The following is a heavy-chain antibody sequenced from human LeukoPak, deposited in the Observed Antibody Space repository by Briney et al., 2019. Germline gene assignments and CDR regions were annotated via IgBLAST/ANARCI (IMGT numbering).Heavy chain of an antibody. CDR2: IYYSGST. CDR3: ARDQVAVAGFTWFDP. D-gene: IGHD6-19*01. CDR1: GGSISSYY. J-gene: IGHJ5*02. V-gene: IGHV4-59*01. Sequence: SETLFLTCTVSGGSISSYYWSWIRQPPGKGLEWIGYIYYSGSTNYNPSLKSRVTISVDTSKNQFSLKLSSVTAADTAVYYCARDQVAVAGFTWFDPWGQGTLVTVSS.